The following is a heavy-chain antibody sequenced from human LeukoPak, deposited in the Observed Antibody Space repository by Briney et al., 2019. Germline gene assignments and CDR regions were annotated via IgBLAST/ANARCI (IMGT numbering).Heavy chain of an antibody. CDR1: GFTFSSYS. CDR2: ISSSSSTI. CDR3: ARDYYGSGIHGIFGY. D-gene: IGHD3-10*01. J-gene: IGHJ4*02. V-gene: IGHV3-48*01. Sequence: PGGSLRLSCAASGFTFSSYSMNWVRQAPGKGLEWVSYISSSSSTIYYADSVKGRFTISRDNAKNSLYLQMNSLRAEDTAVYYCARDYYGSGIHGIFGYWGQGTLVTVSS.